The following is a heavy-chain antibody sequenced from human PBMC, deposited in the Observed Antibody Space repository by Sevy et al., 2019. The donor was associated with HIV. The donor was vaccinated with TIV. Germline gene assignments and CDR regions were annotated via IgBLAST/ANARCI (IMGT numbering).Heavy chain of an antibody. CDR2: ISSRSTTV. V-gene: IGHV3-11*01. D-gene: IGHD3-10*01. CDR1: GFSFSDSY. Sequence: GGSLRLSCAASGFSFSDSYMSWVRQSPGKGLEWASYISSRSTTVYYAESVKGRFTISRDNAKNLLYLQMNNLRAEDTAMYYCARDFVVVSGSGNYSNFGMDIWGQGTTVTVSS. CDR3: ARDFVVVSGSGNYSNFGMDI. J-gene: IGHJ6*02.